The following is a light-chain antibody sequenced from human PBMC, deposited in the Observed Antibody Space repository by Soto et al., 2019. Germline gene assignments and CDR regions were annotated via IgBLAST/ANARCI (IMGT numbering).Light chain of an antibody. CDR1: YSNIGAGYE. CDR2: GHN. V-gene: IGLV1-40*01. CDR3: QAYDYSLTAFV. Sequence: QSVRTQPPSVSGAPGQRVTISCTGSYSNIGAGYEVHWYQQIPGTAPKLLISGHNNRPSGVPDRFFGSKSGTSASLTIIGLQAEDEADYYCQAYDYSLTAFVFGGGTKVTVL. J-gene: IGLJ3*02.